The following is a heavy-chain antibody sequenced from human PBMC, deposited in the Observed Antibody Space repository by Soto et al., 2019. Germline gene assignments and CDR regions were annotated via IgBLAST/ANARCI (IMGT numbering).Heavy chain of an antibody. Sequence: GSLRLSCAASGFTFNTYGMHWVRQAPGKGLEWVSAIGAGSTPVSAYSVKGRFTISRDNSKNTLYLQMNSLGVEDTAVYYCTRHSGNDQAGRNFDSWGQGTLVTVSS. J-gene: IGHJ4*02. CDR3: TRHSGNDQAGRNFDS. V-gene: IGHV3-23*01. D-gene: IGHD1-26*01. CDR1: GFTFNTYG. CDR2: IGAGSTP.